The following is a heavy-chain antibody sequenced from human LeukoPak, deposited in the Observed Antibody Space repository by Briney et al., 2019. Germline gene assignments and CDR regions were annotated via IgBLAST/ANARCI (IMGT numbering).Heavy chain of an antibody. CDR3: ARSIPAGNRR. CDR2: ISSSGSTI. D-gene: IGHD2-2*01. CDR1: GFTFSDYY. V-gene: IGHV3-11*01. J-gene: IGHJ4*02. Sequence: GGSLRPSCAASGFTFSDYYMGWIRQAPGKGLEWVSYISSSGSTIDYADSVKGRFTISRDNAKNSLYLQMNSLRAEDTAVYYCARSIPAGNRRWGQGTLVTVSS.